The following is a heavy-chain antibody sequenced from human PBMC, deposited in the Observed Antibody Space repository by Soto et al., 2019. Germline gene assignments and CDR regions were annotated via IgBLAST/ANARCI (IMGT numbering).Heavy chain of an antibody. J-gene: IGHJ3*02. D-gene: IGHD1-7*01. CDR3: AGERKAVNNWNYFSTPTPIDAFDI. CDR2: ISAHNGKT. V-gene: IGHV1-18*04. Sequence: ASVKVSCKASGYTFTSYGISWVRQAPGQGLEWMGWISAHNGKTNYAQKLQGRVTMTTDTSTSTAYTQLRSLRSDDTAVYFCAGERKAVNNWNYFSTPTPIDAFDIWGQVTVVTVSS. CDR1: GYTFTSYG.